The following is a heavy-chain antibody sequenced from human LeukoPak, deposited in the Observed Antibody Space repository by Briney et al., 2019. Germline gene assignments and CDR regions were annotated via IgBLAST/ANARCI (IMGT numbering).Heavy chain of an antibody. CDR1: GFTFSSYG. Sequence: GGSLRLSCAASGFTFSSYGMHWVRQAPGKGLEWVAVISYDGSNKYYADSVEGRFTISRDNSKNTLYLQMNSLRAEDTAVYYCVGDGRDGYNIYFQHWGQGTLVTVSS. D-gene: IGHD5-24*01. V-gene: IGHV3-30*03. CDR3: VGDGRDGYNIYFQH. CDR2: ISYDGSNK. J-gene: IGHJ1*01.